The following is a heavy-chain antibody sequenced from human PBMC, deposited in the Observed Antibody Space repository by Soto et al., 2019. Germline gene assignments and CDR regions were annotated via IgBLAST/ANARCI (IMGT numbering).Heavy chain of an antibody. CDR3: ARGPGYSYGLPGWY. CDR2: INAGNGNT. Sequence: ASVKVSCKASGYTFTSYAMHWVRQAPGQRLEWMGWINAGNGNTKYSQKFQGRVTITRDTSASTANMELSSLRSEDTAVYYCARGPGYSYGLPGWYWGQGTLVTVSS. CDR1: GYTFTSYA. D-gene: IGHD5-18*01. J-gene: IGHJ4*02. V-gene: IGHV1-3*01.